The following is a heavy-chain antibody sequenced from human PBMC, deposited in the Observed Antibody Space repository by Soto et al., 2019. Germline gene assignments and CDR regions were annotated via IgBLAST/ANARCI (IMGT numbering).Heavy chain of an antibody. D-gene: IGHD6-19*01. CDR1: GGTFSSYA. V-gene: IGHV1-69*06. Sequence: QVQLVQSGAEVKKPGSSVKVSCKASGGTFSSYAISWVRQAPGQGLEWMGGIIPIFGTANYAQKFQGRVTITADKSTSTAYMELSSLRSEDTAVYYCASGRIAVDSPPYYYYYGMDVWGQGITVTVSS. CDR3: ASGRIAVDSPPYYYYYGMDV. CDR2: IIPIFGTA. J-gene: IGHJ6*02.